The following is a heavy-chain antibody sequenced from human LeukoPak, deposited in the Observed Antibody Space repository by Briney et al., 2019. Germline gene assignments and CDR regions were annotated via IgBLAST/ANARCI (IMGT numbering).Heavy chain of an antibody. V-gene: IGHV4-34*01. J-gene: IGHJ4*02. CDR2: INHSGST. CDR3: ASDYYGSGSRFDY. D-gene: IGHD3-10*01. CDR1: GGSFSGYY. Sequence: SETLSLTCAVYGGSFSGYYWSWIRQPPGKGLEWIGEINHSGSTNYNPSLKSRVTISVDTSKNQFSLKLSSVTAADTAVYYCASDYYGSGSRFDYWGQGTLVTVSS.